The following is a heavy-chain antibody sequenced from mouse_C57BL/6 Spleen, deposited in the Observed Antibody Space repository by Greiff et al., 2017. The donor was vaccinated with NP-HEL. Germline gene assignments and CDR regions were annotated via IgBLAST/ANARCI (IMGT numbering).Heavy chain of an antibody. CDR1: GFTFSDYY. CDR2: ISNGGGST. J-gene: IGHJ4*01. Sequence: VQLKESGGGLVQPGGSLKLSCAASGFTFSDYYMYWVRQTPEKRLEWVAYISNGGGSTYYPDTVKGRFTISRDNAKNTLYLQMSRLKSEDTAMYYCARHGQGAMDYWGQGTSVTGSS. V-gene: IGHV5-12*01. CDR3: ARHGQGAMDY.